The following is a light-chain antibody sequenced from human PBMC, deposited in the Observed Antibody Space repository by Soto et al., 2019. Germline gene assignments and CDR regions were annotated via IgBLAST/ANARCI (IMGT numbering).Light chain of an antibody. V-gene: IGKV1D-16*01. Sequence: DVQMTQSPSSLSASVGDRVTITCRASPDSNSWLAWYQQKPGKAPKSLIYVASSLQTGVPLRFGGSGSGTVFTLTISSLQPEDSATYYCQQYNIYPLTFGGGTKVEIK. CDR1: PDSNSW. CDR2: VAS. CDR3: QQYNIYPLT. J-gene: IGKJ4*01.